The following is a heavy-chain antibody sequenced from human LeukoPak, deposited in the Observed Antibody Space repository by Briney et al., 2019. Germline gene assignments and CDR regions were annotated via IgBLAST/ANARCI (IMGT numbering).Heavy chain of an antibody. CDR3: GRSGQRGYYSRHDAFDI. V-gene: IGHV4-59*08. J-gene: IGHJ3*02. Sequence: EPSETLSLTCTVSGGSISSYYWSWIRQPPGKGLEWIGYIHYSGSTNYNPSLKSRVTISVDTSKNQFSLKLSSVTAADTAVYYCGRSGQRGYYSRHDAFDIWGQGTMVTVSS. D-gene: IGHD3-22*01. CDR2: IHYSGST. CDR1: GGSISSYY.